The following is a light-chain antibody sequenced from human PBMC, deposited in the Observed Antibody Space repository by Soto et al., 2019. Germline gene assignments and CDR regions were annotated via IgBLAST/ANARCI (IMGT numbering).Light chain of an antibody. CDR3: QVWDSSTGV. Sequence: SYELTQPLSVSVALGQTARITWGGNNVGSKNVHWYQQKPGQAPVLVIYRESNRPSGVPERFSGSNSGNTATLTISRAQAGDEADNYCQVWDSSTGVFGGGTKLTVL. J-gene: IGLJ2*01. CDR2: RES. CDR1: NVGSKN. V-gene: IGLV3-9*01.